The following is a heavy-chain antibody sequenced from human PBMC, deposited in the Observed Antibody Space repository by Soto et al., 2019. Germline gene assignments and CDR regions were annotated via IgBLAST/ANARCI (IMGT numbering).Heavy chain of an antibody. V-gene: IGHV4-61*03. CDR3: VRYIPRSGVLDP. D-gene: IGHD3-10*01. Sequence: SETLSLTCTVSGESVSSGTYFWTWIRQAPAKGLDWIGYISHSGTTDFKPSLNSRVILSIDTSTNHFSLRLSSVTAADTAVYYCVRYIPRSGVLDPWGPGTLVT. CDR2: ISHSGTT. J-gene: IGHJ5*02. CDR1: GESVSSGTYF.